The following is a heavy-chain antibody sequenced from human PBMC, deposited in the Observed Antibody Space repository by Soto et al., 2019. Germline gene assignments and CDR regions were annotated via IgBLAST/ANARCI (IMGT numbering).Heavy chain of an antibody. Sequence: EVQLVESGGVVVQPGRSLRLSCAASGFTFHDYTMHWVRQAPGKGLEWVSLISWHGGSTDYADSVKGRFTISRDNSKNSLYLQMNSLRTEDTALYYCAKDLFTVTTGGGFHYWGLGTLVTVSS. CDR3: AKDLFTVTTGGGFHY. CDR2: ISWHGGST. V-gene: IGHV3-43*01. D-gene: IGHD4-17*01. J-gene: IGHJ4*02. CDR1: GFTFHDYT.